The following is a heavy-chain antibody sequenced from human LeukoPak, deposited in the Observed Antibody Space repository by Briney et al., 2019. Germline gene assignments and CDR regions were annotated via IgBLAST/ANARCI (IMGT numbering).Heavy chain of an antibody. V-gene: IGHV4-59*01. CDR3: ARVRYSDVLTGYYGDGYFDY. J-gene: IGHJ4*02. Sequence: SETLSLTCTVSGGSIRSYYWSWIRQPPGKGLEWIGFIDDSGSTNYNPSLKSRVTISLDTSKNQFSLKLRSVTAADTAVYYCARVRYSDVLTGYYGDGYFDYWGQGTLVTVSS. D-gene: IGHD3-9*01. CDR2: IDDSGST. CDR1: GGSIRSYY.